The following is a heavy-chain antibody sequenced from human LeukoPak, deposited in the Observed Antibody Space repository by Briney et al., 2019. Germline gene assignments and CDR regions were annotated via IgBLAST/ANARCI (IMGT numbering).Heavy chain of an antibody. CDR2: ISGSGGST. Sequence: GGSLRLSCAASGFTFSSYAMSWVRQAPGKGLVWVSAISGSGGSTYYADSVQGRFTISRDNSKNTLYLQMNSLRADDTALYYCAKDLRDGPFDYWGQGTLLTVSS. V-gene: IGHV3-23*01. J-gene: IGHJ4*02. CDR3: AKDLRDGPFDY. CDR1: GFTFSSYA.